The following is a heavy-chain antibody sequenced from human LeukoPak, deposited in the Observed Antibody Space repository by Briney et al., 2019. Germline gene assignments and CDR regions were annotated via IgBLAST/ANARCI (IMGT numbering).Heavy chain of an antibody. CDR1: GFTFSSYE. CDR3: ARGEDYGTNSFDY. J-gene: IGHJ4*01. V-gene: IGHV3-48*03. CDR2: ITTSGRTI. Sequence: GGSLRLSCAASGFTFSSYEMNWVRQAPGKGLEWVSYITTSGRTIYYADSVKGRFTISRDNAKNSLYLQMNSLRAEDTAVYYCARGEDYGTNSFDYWGHGTLVTVSS. D-gene: IGHD4-17*01.